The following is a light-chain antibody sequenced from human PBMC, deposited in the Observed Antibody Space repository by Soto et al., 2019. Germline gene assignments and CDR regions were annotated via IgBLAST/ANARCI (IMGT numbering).Light chain of an antibody. J-gene: IGKJ1*01. CDR3: QQYGSSPWT. CDR2: GAS. V-gene: IGKV3-20*01. Sequence: EIVLTQSPGTLSLSPGERATLSCRASQSVSSSFLAWYQQKPDQAPRLLIYGASSRATGIPDRFSGSGSGTDFTLTINRLETEDFAVYYCQQYGSSPWTFGEVTKVEI. CDR1: QSVSSSF.